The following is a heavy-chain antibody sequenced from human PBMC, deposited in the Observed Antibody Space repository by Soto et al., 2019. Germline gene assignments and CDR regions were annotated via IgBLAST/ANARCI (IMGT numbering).Heavy chain of an antibody. V-gene: IGHV1-69*12. CDR3: ALHYGSGSNYYYSGMDV. CDR1: GGTFSSYA. CDR2: IIPIFGTA. J-gene: IGHJ6*02. Sequence: QVQLVQSGAEVKKPGSSVKVSCKASGGTFSSYAISWVRQAPGQGLEWMGGIIPIFGTANYAQKFQGRVTIPADESTSTPYMELSSLRSEDTAVYYCALHYGSGSNYYYSGMDVWGQGTTVTVSS. D-gene: IGHD3-10*01.